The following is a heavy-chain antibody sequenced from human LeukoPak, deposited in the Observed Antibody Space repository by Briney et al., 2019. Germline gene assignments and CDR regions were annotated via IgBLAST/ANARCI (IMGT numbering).Heavy chain of an antibody. V-gene: IGHV3-74*01. D-gene: IGHD6-19*01. CDR2: INNDGDRS. CDR1: GFTFSSFW. Sequence: PGGSLRLSCAASGFTFSSFWMHWVRQTPGEGLVWVSRINNDGDRSNYADSVKGRFTISRDNAKNTLYLQLSSLRAEDTAIYYCARAYTSGWDSYYFDYWGQRALVTVSS. CDR3: ARAYTSGWDSYYFDY. J-gene: IGHJ4*02.